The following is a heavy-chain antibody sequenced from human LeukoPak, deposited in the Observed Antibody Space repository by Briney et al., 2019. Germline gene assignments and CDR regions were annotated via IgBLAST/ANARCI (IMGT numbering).Heavy chain of an antibody. D-gene: IGHD3-10*01. J-gene: IGHJ4*02. V-gene: IGHV4-39*01. CDR3: ARRNFGAQFDY. Sequence: SETLSLTCTLSGGSICSSSYYWGWIRQPPGKGLEWIGDIFHTGSTYYHPSLKSRVTISVDTSKNQFSLRMSSVTAGDSAVYYCARRNFGAQFDYWGQGILVTVSS. CDR1: GGSICSSSYY. CDR2: IFHTGST.